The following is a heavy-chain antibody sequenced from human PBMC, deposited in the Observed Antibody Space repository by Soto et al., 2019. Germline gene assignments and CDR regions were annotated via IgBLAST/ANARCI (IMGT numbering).Heavy chain of an antibody. CDR1: GGTFSSYT. CDR2: IIPILGIA. V-gene: IGHV1-69*02. J-gene: IGHJ6*02. CDR3: ARIGYFDWLPDGMDV. D-gene: IGHD3-9*01. Sequence: QVQLVQSGAEVKKPGSSVKVSCKASGGTFSSYTISWVRQAPGQGLEWMGRIIPILGIANYAQKFQGRVTIIADKSTSTAYRELSSLRSEDTAVYYCARIGYFDWLPDGMDVWGQGTTVTVSS.